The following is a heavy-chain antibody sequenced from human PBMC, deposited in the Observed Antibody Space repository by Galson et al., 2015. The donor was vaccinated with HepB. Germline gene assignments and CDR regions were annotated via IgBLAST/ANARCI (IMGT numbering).Heavy chain of an antibody. Sequence: VKVSCKVSGYTLTDYYMHWVQQAPGKGLEWMGLVDPEDGETIYAEKFQGRVTITADTSTDTAYMELSSLRSEDTAVYYCATQGNNDAFDIGAKGQWSPSLQ. CDR1: GYTLTDYY. V-gene: IGHV1-69-2*01. CDR3: ATQGNNDAFDI. D-gene: IGHD1/OR15-1a*01. CDR2: VDPEDGET. J-gene: IGHJ3*02.